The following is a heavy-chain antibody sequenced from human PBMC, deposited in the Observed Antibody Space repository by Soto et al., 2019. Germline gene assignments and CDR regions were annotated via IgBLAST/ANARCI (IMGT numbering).Heavy chain of an antibody. CDR3: VKGEYYYDSSGYYPFDY. V-gene: IGHV3-64D*06. CDR2: ISTNGGST. J-gene: IGHJ4*02. D-gene: IGHD3-22*01. CDR1: GCTFIGGA. Sequence: GGSLRLAGSDAGCTFIGGAMHWDRKAPGKGLEYVSSISTNGGSTHYADSVKGRFTISRDNSKNTQYLQMSSLRADDTAVYYSVKGEYYYDSSGYYPFDYWGQGTLVTVSS.